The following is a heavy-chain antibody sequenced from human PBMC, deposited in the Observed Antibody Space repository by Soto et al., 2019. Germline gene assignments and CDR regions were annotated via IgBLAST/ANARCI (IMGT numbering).Heavy chain of an antibody. CDR2: ISWNSGSI. J-gene: IGHJ3*02. CDR1: GFTFDDYA. CDR3: AKAAVGSRGALDI. Sequence: GGSLRLSCAASGFTFDDYAMHWVRQAPGKGLEWVSGISWNSGSIGYADSVKGRFTISRDNAKNSLYLQMNSLRAEDTALYYCAKAAVGSRGALDIWGQGAMVTVSS. V-gene: IGHV3-9*01. D-gene: IGHD2-2*01.